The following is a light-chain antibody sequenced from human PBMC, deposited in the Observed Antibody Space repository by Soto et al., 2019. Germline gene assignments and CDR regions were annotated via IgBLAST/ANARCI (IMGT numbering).Light chain of an antibody. CDR3: SSYTTRNTEV. CDR2: DVS. CDR1: SSDVGGYNY. J-gene: IGLJ1*01. Sequence: QSVLTQPASVSGSPGQSIAISCTGTSSDVGGYNYVSWYQQHPGKAPKLMVYDVSNRPSGVSNRFSGSKSGNTASLTISGLQAEDEADYYCSSYTTRNTEVFGTGTKVTVL. V-gene: IGLV2-14*01.